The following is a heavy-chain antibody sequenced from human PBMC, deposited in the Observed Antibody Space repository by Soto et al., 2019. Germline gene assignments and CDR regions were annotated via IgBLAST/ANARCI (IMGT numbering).Heavy chain of an antibody. Sequence: PSETLSLTCTVSGGSISSSSYYWGWIRQPPGKGLEWIGSIYYSGSTYYNPSLKSRVTISVDTSKNQFSLKLSSVTAADTAVYYCARKRSGVNWFDPWGQGTLVTVSS. CDR1: GGSISSSSYY. CDR3: ARKRSGVNWFDP. CDR2: IYYSGST. J-gene: IGHJ5*02. V-gene: IGHV4-39*01. D-gene: IGHD6-25*01.